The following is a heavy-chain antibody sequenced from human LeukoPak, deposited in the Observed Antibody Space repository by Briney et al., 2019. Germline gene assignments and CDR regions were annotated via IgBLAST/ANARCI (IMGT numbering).Heavy chain of an antibody. CDR1: GFTFSSSW. V-gene: IGHV3-7*05. CDR3: ARDPEYGGGA. CDR2: IKQDGSEK. J-gene: IGHJ5*02. Sequence: PGGSLGLSCAASGFTFSSSWMSWVRQAPGKGLEWVANIKQDGSEKYYVDSVKGRFTISRDNAKNSLYLQMNSLRAEDTAVYYCARDPEYGGGAWGQGTLVTVSS. D-gene: IGHD6-19*01.